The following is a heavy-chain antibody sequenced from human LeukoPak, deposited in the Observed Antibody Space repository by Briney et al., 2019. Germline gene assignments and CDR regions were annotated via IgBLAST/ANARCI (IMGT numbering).Heavy chain of an antibody. CDR3: AKRDCSTSCYSYYFDY. V-gene: IGHV3-23*01. J-gene: IGHJ4*02. Sequence: PGASLRLSCAASGFTFSSYAMSWVRQAPGKGLEWVSAISGSGGSTYYADSVKGRFTISRDNSKNTLYLQMNRLRAEDTAVYYCAKRDCSTSCYSYYFDYWGQGTLVTVSS. CDR1: GFTFSSYA. D-gene: IGHD2-2*02. CDR2: ISGSGGST.